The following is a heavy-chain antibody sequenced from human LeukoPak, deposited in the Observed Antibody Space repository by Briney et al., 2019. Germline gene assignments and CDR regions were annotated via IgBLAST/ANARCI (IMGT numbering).Heavy chain of an antibody. CDR3: ARLASPSPEGMPRYWNFDL. V-gene: IGHV4-59*08. CDR2: IYYSGST. Sequence: SETLSLTCTVSGGSINTYYWSWIRQRPGKGLEWIGYIYYSGSTNYNPSLRSRLTISLDTSKNHFSLKLSSVTASDTAVYYCARLASPSPEGMPRYWNFDLWGRGTLVTVSS. J-gene: IGHJ2*01. CDR1: GGSINTYY. D-gene: IGHD2-2*01.